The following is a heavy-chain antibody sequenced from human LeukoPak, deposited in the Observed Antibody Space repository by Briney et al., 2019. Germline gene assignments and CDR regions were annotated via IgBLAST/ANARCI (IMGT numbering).Heavy chain of an antibody. J-gene: IGHJ4*02. CDR1: GVAFSGFS. Sequence: GGSLRLSCAASGVAFSGFSMSWVRQPPGKGLEWVSYISSSSGTKYYADSVRGRFTISRDNAKNTLYLQMNSLRAEDTAVYYCGRGFSIVPAGIPDYWGLGTLVTVSS. V-gene: IGHV3-48*04. CDR3: GRGFSIVPAGIPDY. CDR2: ISSSSGTK. D-gene: IGHD2-2*02.